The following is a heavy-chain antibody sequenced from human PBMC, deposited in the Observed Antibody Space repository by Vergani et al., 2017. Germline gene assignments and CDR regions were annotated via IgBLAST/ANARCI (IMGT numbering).Heavy chain of an antibody. Sequence: QVQLVESGGGVVQPGRSLRLSCAASGFTFSSYAMHWVRQAPGKGLEWVAVISYDGSNKYYADSVKGRFTISRDNSKNTLYLQMNSLRAEDTAVYYCARETEQYFDYWGQGTLVTVSS. CDR2: ISYDGSNK. D-gene: IGHD1-14*01. CDR3: ARETEQYFDY. CDR1: GFTFSSYA. V-gene: IGHV3-30-3*01. J-gene: IGHJ4*02.